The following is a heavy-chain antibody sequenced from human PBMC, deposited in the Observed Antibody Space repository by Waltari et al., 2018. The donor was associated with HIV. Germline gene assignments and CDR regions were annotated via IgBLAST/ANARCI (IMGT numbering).Heavy chain of an antibody. CDR3: ARGRSPGPITIFGVVLRKALKNFDY. D-gene: IGHD3-3*01. CDR2: IYHSGST. J-gene: IGHJ4*02. CDR1: GGSISSSNW. Sequence: QVQLQESGPGLVKPSGTLSLTCAVSGGSISSSNWWSWVRQPPGKGLEWIGEIYHSGSTNYNPSLKSRVTISVDKSKNQFSLKLSSVTAADTAVYYCARGRSPGPITIFGVVLRKALKNFDYWGQGTLVTVSS. V-gene: IGHV4-4*02.